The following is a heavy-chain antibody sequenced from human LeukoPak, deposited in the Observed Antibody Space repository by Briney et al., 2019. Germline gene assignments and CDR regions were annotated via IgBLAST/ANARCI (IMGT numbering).Heavy chain of an antibody. CDR2: INPNSGGT. CDR3: ARDHCATPGCYEDYYYGLDV. D-gene: IGHD2-15*01. J-gene: IGHJ6*02. V-gene: IGHV1-2*02. CDR1: GYTFSGNY. Sequence: ASVKVSCKASGYTFSGNYIQWVRQAPGQGLEWMGWINPNSGGTNYAQKFQGRVTMTRDTSISTAYVELSRLTSDDTAVYYCARDHCATPGCYEDYYYGLDVWGQGTTVTVSS.